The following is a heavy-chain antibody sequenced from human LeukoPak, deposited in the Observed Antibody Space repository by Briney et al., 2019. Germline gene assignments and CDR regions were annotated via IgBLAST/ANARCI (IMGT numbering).Heavy chain of an antibody. CDR2: FSCSGST. CDR1: GFTFSGYE. D-gene: IGHD6-19*01. Sequence: GSLRLSCAASGFTFSGYEMNWVRQPPGKGLEWIGSFSCSGSTYDNPSLKSRVTMSVDRSTNQFSLRLSSVTAADTAVYYCARHPGIAVAGDAFDFWGPGKVVTVSS. J-gene: IGHJ3*01. V-gene: IGHV4-39*01. CDR3: ARHPGIAVAGDAFDF.